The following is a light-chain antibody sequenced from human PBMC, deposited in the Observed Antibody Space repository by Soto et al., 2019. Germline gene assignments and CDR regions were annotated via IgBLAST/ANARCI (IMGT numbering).Light chain of an antibody. Sequence: DIQMTQSPSSLSASVGDSVTITCRASQSISSYLNWYQQKPGKAPKLLIYAASSLQSGVPSRFSGSGSGTDFTLTISSVQPEDFATYYCQQSYSTPLFGPGTKVDIK. CDR1: QSISSY. CDR3: QQSYSTPL. CDR2: AAS. J-gene: IGKJ3*01. V-gene: IGKV1-39*01.